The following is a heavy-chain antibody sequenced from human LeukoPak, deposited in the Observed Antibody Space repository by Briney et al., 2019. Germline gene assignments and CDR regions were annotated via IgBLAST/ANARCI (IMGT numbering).Heavy chain of an antibody. V-gene: IGHV3-53*01. D-gene: IGHD1-26*01. CDR2: IYSGGST. J-gene: IGHJ6*02. Sequence: GGSLRLSCAASEFTFRHYGMSWVRQAPGKGLEWVSVIYSGGSTYYADSVKGRFTISRDNSKNTLYLQMNSLRAEDTAVYYCARDDHSGYDYYGMDVWGQGTTVTVSS. CDR3: ARDDHSGYDYYGMDV. CDR1: EFTFRHYG.